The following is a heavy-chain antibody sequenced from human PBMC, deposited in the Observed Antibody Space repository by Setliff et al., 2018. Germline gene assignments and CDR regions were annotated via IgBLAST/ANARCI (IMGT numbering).Heavy chain of an antibody. V-gene: IGHV4-34*01. CDR2: INHSGST. J-gene: IGHJ4*02. D-gene: IGHD4-17*01. CDR1: GGSFSNYY. Sequence: ETLSLTCTVYGGSFSNYYWSWIRQPPGKGLEWIGEINHSGSTNYNPSLTSRVTVSVDTSKNQFSLRLSSVTAADTAVYFCARVRNDYPYYIDSWGQGTLVTVSS. CDR3: ARVRNDYPYYIDS.